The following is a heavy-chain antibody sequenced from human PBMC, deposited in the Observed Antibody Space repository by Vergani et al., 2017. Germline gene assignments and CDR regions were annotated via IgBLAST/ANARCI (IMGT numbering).Heavy chain of an antibody. D-gene: IGHD3-22*01. CDR2: IKSKTDGGTT. CDR1: GFTFSNAW. CDR3: TTGEDYYDSSGYYY. V-gene: IGHV3-15*01. Sequence: EVQLMESGGGLVKPGGSLRLSCAASGFTFSNAWMSWVCQAPGKGLEWVGRIKSKTDGGTTDYAAPVKGRFTISRDDSQNTLYLQMNSLKTEDTAVYYCTTGEDYYDSSGYYYWGQGTLVTVSS. J-gene: IGHJ4*02.